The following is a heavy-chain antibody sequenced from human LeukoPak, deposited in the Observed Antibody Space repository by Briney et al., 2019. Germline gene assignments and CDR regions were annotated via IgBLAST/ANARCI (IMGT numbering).Heavy chain of an antibody. CDR3: AREAAKDTAMVTYAEYFDL. J-gene: IGHJ2*01. V-gene: IGHV3-7*03. Sequence: GGSLSPSCPASAFTFSTYCMGWARLPQGKGLEWVAKRRKDGSEKYYVDSVKGRFTISRDNAKNSLYLQMNSLRAEDTAVYYCAREAAKDTAMVTYAEYFDLWGRGTLVTVSS. CDR2: RRKDGSEK. D-gene: IGHD5-18*01. CDR1: AFTFSTYC.